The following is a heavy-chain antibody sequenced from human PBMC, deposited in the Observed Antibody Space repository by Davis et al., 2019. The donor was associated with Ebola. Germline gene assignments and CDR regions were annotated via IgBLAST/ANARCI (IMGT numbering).Heavy chain of an antibody. D-gene: IGHD3-22*01. CDR2: ISYDGSNK. CDR1: GFTFSSFD. Sequence: GGSLRLSCAASGFTFSSFDMNWVRQAPGKGLEWVAVISYDGSNKYYADSVKGRFTISRDNSKNTLYLQMNSLRAEDTAVYYCAKDGGRVVTGVDGDYYYYYGMDVWGKGTTVTVSS. CDR3: AKDGGRVVTGVDGDYYYYYGMDV. J-gene: IGHJ6*04. V-gene: IGHV3-30*18.